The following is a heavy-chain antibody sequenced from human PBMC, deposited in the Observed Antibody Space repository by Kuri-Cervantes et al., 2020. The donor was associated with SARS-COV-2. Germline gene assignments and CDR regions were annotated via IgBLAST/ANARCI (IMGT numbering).Heavy chain of an antibody. Sequence: YCAASGFYFSRTDMHWVRQAPGKGLEWVAVISHDGKNKKCIASGKGRFTISRDNSQNTLYLHMKSLRSEDTAMYYCAKDRVGVQDFWGQGTLVTVSS. CDR2: ISHDGKNK. CDR3: AKDRVGVQDF. J-gene: IGHJ4*02. CDR1: GFYFSRTD. V-gene: IGHV3-30*18. D-gene: IGHD2-21*01.